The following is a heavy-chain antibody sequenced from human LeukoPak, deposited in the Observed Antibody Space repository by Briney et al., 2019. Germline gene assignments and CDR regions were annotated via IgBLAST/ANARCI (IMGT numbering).Heavy chain of an antibody. CDR2: IYNSGRA. Sequence: SETLSLTCSVSGGSISTNSWNWIRQPPGQGLEWIGYIYNSGRADYNPSLKSRVTMSVDTSKNQFSLKLTSVTAADTAVYYCVRRGVEMAAIRPDNWLDPWGQGTLVTVSS. J-gene: IGHJ5*02. CDR1: GGSISTNS. CDR3: VRRGVEMAAIRPDNWLDP. D-gene: IGHD5-24*01. V-gene: IGHV4-59*08.